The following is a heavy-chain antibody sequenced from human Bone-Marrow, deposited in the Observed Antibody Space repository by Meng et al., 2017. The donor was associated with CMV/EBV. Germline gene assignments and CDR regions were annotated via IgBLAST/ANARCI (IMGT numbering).Heavy chain of an antibody. CDR1: GFTFRSYS. D-gene: IGHD3-3*01. J-gene: IGHJ4*02. Sequence: GESLKISCAASGFTFRSYSMHWVRQTPGKGLEWVAVIWYDGRNKYYADSVKGRFTISRDNSKNTLYLQMNSLRAEDTAVYYCAKDGGTYYDFWSGYYQGWGRGTLVTVSS. CDR2: IWYDGRNK. V-gene: IGHV3-33*06. CDR3: AKDGGTYYDFWSGYYQG.